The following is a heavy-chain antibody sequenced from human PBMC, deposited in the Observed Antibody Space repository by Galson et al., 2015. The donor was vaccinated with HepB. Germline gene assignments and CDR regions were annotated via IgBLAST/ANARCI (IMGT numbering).Heavy chain of an antibody. CDR3: ARDVPGDGYINFDS. CDR2: ISPHSTVI. V-gene: IGHV3-48*01. Sequence: SLRLSCAASGFTFTSYGMHWVRQAPGRGLEWISYISPHSTVIYYGDSVKGRFTVARDNAENSLYLQMSSLTVDDTAVYYCARDVPGDGYINFDSWGQGTLVTVSS. CDR1: GFTFTSYG. D-gene: IGHD5-24*01. J-gene: IGHJ4*02.